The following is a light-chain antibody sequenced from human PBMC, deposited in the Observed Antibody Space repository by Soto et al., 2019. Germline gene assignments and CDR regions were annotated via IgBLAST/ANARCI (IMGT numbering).Light chain of an antibody. CDR3: QQYGSSPQT. Sequence: EIVMTQSPVTLSVSPGERATLSCRASQSVRSNLAWYQQKPGQAPSLLIYGAFTRATGIPTRFSGSGSGTEFTLTISSLQSEDFAVYYCQQYGSSPQTFGQGTKVDIK. CDR1: QSVRSN. V-gene: IGKV3-15*01. J-gene: IGKJ1*01. CDR2: GAF.